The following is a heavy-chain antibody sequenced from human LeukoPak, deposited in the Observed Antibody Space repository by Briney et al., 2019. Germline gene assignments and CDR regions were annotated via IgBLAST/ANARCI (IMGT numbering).Heavy chain of an antibody. D-gene: IGHD2-15*01. J-gene: IGHJ6*02. CDR3: ARDKSHCSGGSCYYYGMDV. CDR2: IYHSGST. V-gene: IGHV4-34*01. CDR1: VGSFSDYY. Sequence: SESLSLTCSVYVGSFSDYYWSWIRQPPWKGLEWLEYIYHSGSTYYNPSLKSRVTISVDRSKNQFSLKLSSVTAADTAVYYCARDKSHCSGGSCYYYGMDVWGQGTTVTVSS.